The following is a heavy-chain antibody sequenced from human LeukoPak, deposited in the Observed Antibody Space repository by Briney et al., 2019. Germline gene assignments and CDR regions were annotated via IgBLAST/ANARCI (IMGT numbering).Heavy chain of an antibody. CDR2: IYYSGST. J-gene: IGHJ4*02. CDR3: ARTSEEGEGYCSGGSCYFFDY. D-gene: IGHD2-15*01. CDR1: GGSINSYY. Sequence: SETLSLACTVSGGSINSYYWSWIRQPPGKGLEWIGYIYYSGSTNYNPSLKSRVTISVDTSKNQFSLKLSSVTAADTAVYYCARTSEEGEGYCSGGSCYFFDYWGQGTLVTVSS. V-gene: IGHV4-59*01.